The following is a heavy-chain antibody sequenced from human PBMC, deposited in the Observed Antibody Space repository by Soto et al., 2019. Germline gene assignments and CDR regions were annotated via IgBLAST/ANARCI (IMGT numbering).Heavy chain of an antibody. CDR2: IYFNGDT. J-gene: IGHJ6*02. CDR3: ARRSTVSTGYGLDV. CDR1: GDSIRHGGHF. V-gene: IGHV4-31*03. D-gene: IGHD4-17*01. Sequence: QVQLQESGPGLVKPSQTLSLTCTVSGDSIRHGGHFWAWIRQHPERGLEWIGHIYFNGDTSTNPALRSRVTLSLDDFESQFSLRLTSVTDADTAVYYCARRSTVSTGYGLDVWGQGTTVTVSS.